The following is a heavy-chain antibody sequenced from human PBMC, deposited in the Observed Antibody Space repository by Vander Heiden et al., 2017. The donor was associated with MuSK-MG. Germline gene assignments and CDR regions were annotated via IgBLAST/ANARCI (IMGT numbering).Heavy chain of an antibody. V-gene: IGHV1-18*01. J-gene: IGHJ6*03. D-gene: IGHD3-22*01. CDR2: ISAYNGNT. CDR3: ARYYLDGVYYDLLLYYYKDV. Sequence: QVQLVQSGAEVKKPGASVKVSCKASGYTFTSYGISWVRQAPGQGLEWMGWISAYNGNTNYAQKIQGRVTMTTDTSTSTAYMERRSLRSDDTAVYYCARYYLDGVYYDLLLYYYKDVWGQGTTVTVYS. CDR1: GYTFTSYG.